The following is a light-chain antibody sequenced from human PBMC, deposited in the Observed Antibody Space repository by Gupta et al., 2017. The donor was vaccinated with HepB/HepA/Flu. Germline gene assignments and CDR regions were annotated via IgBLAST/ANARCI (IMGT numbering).Light chain of an antibody. V-gene: IGKV4-1*01. Sequence: DIVMTQSPDSLAVSLGERATINCKSSQSVLYSSDNKNYLAWYQQKPGQPPKLLIYWASTRESGVPDRFSGSGSGTDFTLTINSLQAEDVAVYYCQQYDYTPWTFGQGTKLEIK. CDR3: QQYDYTPWT. CDR2: WAS. CDR1: QSVLYSSDNKNY. J-gene: IGKJ1*01.